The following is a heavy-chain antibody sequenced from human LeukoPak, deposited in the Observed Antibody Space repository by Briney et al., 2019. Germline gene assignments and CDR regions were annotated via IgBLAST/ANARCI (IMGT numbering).Heavy chain of an antibody. CDR2: ISWNSGSI. V-gene: IGHV3-9*01. Sequence: PGGSLRLSCAASGFTFSNAWMSWVRQAPGKGLEWVSGISWNSGSIGYADSVKGRFSISRDNGKNSLYLQMDSLTTEDTALYYCAKGHTYGLGESYLDFWGQGTLVSVSS. D-gene: IGHD5-18*01. J-gene: IGHJ4*02. CDR1: GFTFSNAW. CDR3: AKGHTYGLGESYLDF.